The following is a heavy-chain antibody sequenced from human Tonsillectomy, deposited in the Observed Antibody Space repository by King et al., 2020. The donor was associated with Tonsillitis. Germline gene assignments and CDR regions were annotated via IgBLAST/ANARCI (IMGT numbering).Heavy chain of an antibody. Sequence: VQLVQSGGGLVQPGGSLRLSCAASGFTFSSYAMSWVRQAPGKGLEWVSTISGSGGSTYYADSVKGRFTISRDNSKNTLYLQMNSLRAEDTAVFYCAKDENNYDDTSGYYYSAFDIWGQGTMVTVSS. CDR3: AKDENNYDDTSGYYYSAFDI. V-gene: IGHV3-23*04. D-gene: IGHD3-22*01. J-gene: IGHJ3*02. CDR1: GFTFSSYA. CDR2: ISGSGGST.